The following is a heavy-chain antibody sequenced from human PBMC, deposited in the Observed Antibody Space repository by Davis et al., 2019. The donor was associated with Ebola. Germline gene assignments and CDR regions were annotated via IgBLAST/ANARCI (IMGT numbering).Heavy chain of an antibody. V-gene: IGHV1-8*01. Sequence: AASVKVSCKASRYTFTTYDINWVRQATGQGLEWMGWMNPNSGNTGYAQKFQGRVTMTRNTSISTAYMELSSLRSEDTAVYYCARSGLYYDILTGNYGMDVWGKGTTVTVSS. CDR1: RYTFTTYD. J-gene: IGHJ6*04. CDR3: ARSGLYYDILTGNYGMDV. D-gene: IGHD3-9*01. CDR2: MNPNSGNT.